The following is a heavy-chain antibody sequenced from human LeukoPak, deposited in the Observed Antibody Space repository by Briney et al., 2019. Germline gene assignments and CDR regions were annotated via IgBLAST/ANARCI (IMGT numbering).Heavy chain of an antibody. CDR2: ISAYNGNT. CDR1: GYTFTSYG. D-gene: IGHD6-6*01. J-gene: IGHJ4*02. V-gene: IGHV1-18*01. CDR3: AREGDSSSSSPLDY. Sequence: ASVKVSCKASGYTFTSYGISWVRQAPGQGLEWMGWISAYNGNTNYAQKLQGRVTMTTDTSTSTAYMELRSLRSEDTAVYYCAREGDSSSSSPLDYWGQGTLVTVSS.